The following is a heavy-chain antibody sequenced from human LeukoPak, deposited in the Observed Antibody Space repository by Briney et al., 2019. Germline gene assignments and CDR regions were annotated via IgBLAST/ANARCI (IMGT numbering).Heavy chain of an antibody. CDR3: ARDLTRLTIFGGVGEGAKANDP. CDR2: INLNSGGT. CDR1: VYTFTGYY. J-gene: IGHJ5*02. D-gene: IGHD3-3*01. Sequence: ASVKVSCKASVYTFTGYYMHWVRPAPGQGLEWMGWINLNSGGTNYAQKFQGRVTMTRDTSISTAYMELSRLRSDDTAVYYCARDLTRLTIFGGVGEGAKANDPWGQGTLVTVSS. V-gene: IGHV1-2*02.